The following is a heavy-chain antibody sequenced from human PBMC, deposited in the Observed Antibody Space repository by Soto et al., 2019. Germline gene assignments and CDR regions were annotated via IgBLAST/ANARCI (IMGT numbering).Heavy chain of an antibody. J-gene: IGHJ2*01. D-gene: IGHD2-21*02. CDR1: GFTFSNYG. CDR2: IWYDGSNK. CDR3: ARGWYCGGDCYEWYFDL. Sequence: QVQLVESGGGVVQPGRSLRLSCAASGFTFSNYGMHWVRQAPGKGLEWVAVIWYDGSNKYYADYVKGRFAISRDNYKNRLDLQMNSMRTEGMAVYFCARGWYCGGDCYEWYFDLWGRGTLVTVSS. V-gene: IGHV3-33*01.